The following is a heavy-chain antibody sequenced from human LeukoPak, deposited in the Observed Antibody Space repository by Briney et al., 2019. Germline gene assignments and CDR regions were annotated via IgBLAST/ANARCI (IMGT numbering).Heavy chain of an antibody. CDR2: ISWDGGST. J-gene: IGHJ4*02. D-gene: IGHD3-10*01. CDR1: GFTFDDYA. CDR3: AKDTGGSRSLPSYYFDY. V-gene: IGHV3-43D*04. Sequence: GGSLRLSCTASGFTFDDYAMHWVRQAPGESVEWVSFISWDGGSTYYADSVKGRFTISRDNSKNSLYLQMNSLRAEDTALYYCAKDTGGSRSLPSYYFDYWGQGTLVTVSS.